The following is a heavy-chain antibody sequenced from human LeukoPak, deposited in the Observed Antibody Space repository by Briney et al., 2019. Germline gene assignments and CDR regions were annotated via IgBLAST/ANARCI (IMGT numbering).Heavy chain of an antibody. J-gene: IGHJ4*02. CDR2: ISSGGLTI. CDR1: GFTFSTYT. D-gene: IGHD4/OR15-4a*01. V-gene: IGHV3-48*04. Sequence: GGSLRLSCVASGFTFSTYTFNWIRQAPGKGLEWLSYISSGGLTIFYADSVKGRFTISRDNTKNAIYLDMTNLRAEDTAVYYCARDFDYGDYIDFWGQGTLVAVSS. CDR3: ARDFDYGDYIDF.